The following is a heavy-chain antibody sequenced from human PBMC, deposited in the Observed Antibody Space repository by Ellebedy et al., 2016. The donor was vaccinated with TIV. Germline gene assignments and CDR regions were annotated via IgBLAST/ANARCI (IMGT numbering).Heavy chain of an antibody. CDR1: GFTFNSFG. CDR3: ARLRGNTFVNY. V-gene: IGHV3-33*01. CDR2: IWYDGSKE. D-gene: IGHD2-2*02. Sequence: GESLKISCAASGFTFNSFGMQWVRQAPGKGLEWVAVIWYDGSKEYYADSVKGRFTISRDNSKNTLYLQMNSLRGEDTAVYYCARLRGNTFVNYWGQGTLVTVSS. J-gene: IGHJ4*02.